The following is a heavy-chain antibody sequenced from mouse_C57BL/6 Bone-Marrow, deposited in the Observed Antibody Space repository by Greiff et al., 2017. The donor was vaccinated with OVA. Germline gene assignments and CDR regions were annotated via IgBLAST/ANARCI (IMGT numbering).Heavy chain of an antibody. CDR3: ATLYGSSYYYAMDY. J-gene: IGHJ4*01. V-gene: IGHV1-20*01. Sequence: VQLQHSGPELVKPGDSVKISCKASGYSFTGYFMNWVMQSHGKSLEWIGRINPYNGDTFYNQKFKGKATLTVDKSSSTAHMELRSLTSEDSAVYYCATLYGSSYYYAMDYWGQGTSVTVSS. CDR2: INPYNGDT. D-gene: IGHD1-1*01. CDR1: GYSFTGYF.